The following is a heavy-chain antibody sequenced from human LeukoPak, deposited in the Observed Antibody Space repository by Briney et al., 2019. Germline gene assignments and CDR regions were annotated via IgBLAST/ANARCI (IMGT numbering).Heavy chain of an antibody. V-gene: IGHV3-73*01. CDR1: GLIFSGSA. CDR2: MRSKANNYAT. J-gene: IGHJ5*02. D-gene: IGHD6-13*01. Sequence: PGGSLKLSCAASGLIFSGSAMHWVRQAPGKGLEWVGRMRSKANNYATGYSPSVIGRFTTSRDDSKNTRYLEMNSLKIEDTAVYFCTSQAGYSSSWETWGQGTLVTVSS. CDR3: TSQAGYSSSWET.